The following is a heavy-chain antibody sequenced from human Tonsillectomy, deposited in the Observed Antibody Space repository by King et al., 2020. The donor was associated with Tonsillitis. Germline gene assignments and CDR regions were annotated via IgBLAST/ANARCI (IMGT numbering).Heavy chain of an antibody. CDR2: IYPGDSHT. D-gene: IGHD1-26*01. CDR1: GYSFNTYW. J-gene: IGHJ4*02. V-gene: IGHV5-51*01. CDR3: ARRSDTGSFPYFFDS. Sequence: VQLVESGPEVKKSGESLKISCRGSGYSFNTYWVGWVRHVPGKGPEWMGIIYPGDSHTRYSRSFEGQVTFSADKSTSTAYLQWSSLRASDSAVYYCARRSDTGSFPYFFDSWGQGTLVTVAS.